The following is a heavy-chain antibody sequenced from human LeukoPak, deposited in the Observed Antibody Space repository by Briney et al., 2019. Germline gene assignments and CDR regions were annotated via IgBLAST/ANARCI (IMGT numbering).Heavy chain of an antibody. Sequence: GGSLRLSCAASGFTFSDYYMSWVRQAPGKGLEWVSYISSSGSMIYYADSVKGRITISRDNAKNSLYLQMNSLRAEDTAVYYCARDLRRRGIAAAGTGIHGYWGQGTLVTVSS. V-gene: IGHV3-11*01. CDR3: ARDLRRRGIAAAGTGIHGY. CDR2: ISSSGSMI. J-gene: IGHJ4*02. D-gene: IGHD6-25*01. CDR1: GFTFSDYY.